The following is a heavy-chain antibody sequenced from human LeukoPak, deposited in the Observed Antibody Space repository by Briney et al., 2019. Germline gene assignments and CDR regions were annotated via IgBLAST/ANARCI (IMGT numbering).Heavy chain of an antibody. V-gene: IGHV1-8*01. J-gene: IGHJ5*02. CDR2: VNPNSGDT. CDR1: GYSFNIYE. Sequence: ASGKVSCKTSGYSFNIYEINWVRQATGQGLEWMGWVNPNSGDTDYAQKFQGRLTMTRNTSISTAYMELSGLRLEDTAVYYCSRGPRFDPWGQGTQVTVSS. CDR3: SRGPRFDP.